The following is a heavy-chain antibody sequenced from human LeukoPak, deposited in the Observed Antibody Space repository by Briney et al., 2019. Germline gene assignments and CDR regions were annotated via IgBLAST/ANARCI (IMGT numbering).Heavy chain of an antibody. CDR3: AEDRLSGQGLYYYYYYGMDV. D-gene: IGHD2-15*01. J-gene: IGHJ6*02. CDR2: ISGSGGST. Sequence: AGGSLRLSCAASGFTFSSYAMHWVRQAPGKGLEWVSAISGSGGSTYYADSVKGRLTISRDNSKNTLYLQMNSLRAEDTAVYYCAEDRLSGQGLYYYYYYGMDVWGQGTTVTVSS. V-gene: IGHV3-23*01. CDR1: GFTFSSYA.